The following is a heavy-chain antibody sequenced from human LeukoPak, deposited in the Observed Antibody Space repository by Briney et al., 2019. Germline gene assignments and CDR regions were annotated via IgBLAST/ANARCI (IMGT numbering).Heavy chain of an antibody. D-gene: IGHD3-10*01. J-gene: IGHJ4*02. CDR2: IIPILGIA. Sequence: SVKVSCKASGGTFSSYAISWVRQAPGQGLEWMGRIIPILGIANYAQKFQGRVTITADKSTSTAYMELSSLRSEDTAVYYCARDLYPTHYGSGSYFDYWGQGTLVTVSS. CDR1: GGTFSSYA. V-gene: IGHV1-69*04. CDR3: ARDLYPTHYGSGSYFDY.